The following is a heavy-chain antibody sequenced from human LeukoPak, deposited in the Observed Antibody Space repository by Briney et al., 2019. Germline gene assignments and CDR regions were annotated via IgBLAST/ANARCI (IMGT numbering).Heavy chain of an antibody. Sequence: PSETLSLTCTVSGGSISSYYWSWIRQPPGRGLEWIGYIYYSGSTNYNPSLKSRVTLSVDTSKNQFSLKLSSVTAADTAVYYCARGADYDFWSGYWYWGQGTLVTVSS. CDR2: IYYSGST. CDR1: GGSISSYY. D-gene: IGHD3-3*01. V-gene: IGHV4-59*01. J-gene: IGHJ4*02. CDR3: ARGADYDFWSGYWY.